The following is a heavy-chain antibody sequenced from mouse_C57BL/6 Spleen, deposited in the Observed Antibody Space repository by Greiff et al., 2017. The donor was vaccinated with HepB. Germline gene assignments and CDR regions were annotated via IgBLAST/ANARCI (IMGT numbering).Heavy chain of an antibody. CDR2: ISSGGSYT. CDR1: GFTFSSYG. J-gene: IGHJ2*01. V-gene: IGHV5-6*01. Sequence: EVQLVESGGDLVKPGGSLKLSCAASGFTFSSYGMSWVRQTPDKRLEWVATISSGGSYTYYPDSVKGRFTISRDNAKNTLYLQMSSLKSEDTAMYYCARQGDVRVLDYWGQGTTLTVSS. CDR3: ARQGDVRVLDY. D-gene: IGHD3-2*02.